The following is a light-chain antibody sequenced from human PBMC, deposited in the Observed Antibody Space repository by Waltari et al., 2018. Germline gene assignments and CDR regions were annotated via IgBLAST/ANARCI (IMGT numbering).Light chain of an antibody. Sequence: EIVLTQSPATLSLSPGERATLSCRASQSVIDYVAWYQQKPGQAPRLLIYGASNRATGIPARFSGSGSETDFTLTISGLEPEDFAVYYCQQRSNWRSTFGQGTRLEIK. CDR1: QSVIDY. J-gene: IGKJ5*01. V-gene: IGKV3-11*01. CDR3: QQRSNWRST. CDR2: GAS.